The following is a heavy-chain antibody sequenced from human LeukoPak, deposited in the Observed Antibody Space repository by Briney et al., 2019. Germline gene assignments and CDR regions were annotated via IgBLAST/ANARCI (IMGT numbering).Heavy chain of an antibody. CDR2: IIPIFGTA. CDR1: GGTFSSYA. Sequence: SVKVSCKASGGTFSSYAISWVRQAPGQGLGWMGGIIPIFGTANYAQKFQGRVTITADESTSTAYMELSSLRSEDTAVYYCASQDPYYYDSSGYYGYWGQGTLVTVSS. CDR3: ASQDPYYYDSSGYYGY. V-gene: IGHV1-69*13. J-gene: IGHJ4*02. D-gene: IGHD3-22*01.